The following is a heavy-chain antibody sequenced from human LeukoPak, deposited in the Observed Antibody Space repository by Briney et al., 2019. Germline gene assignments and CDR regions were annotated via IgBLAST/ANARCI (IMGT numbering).Heavy chain of an antibody. CDR2: ISGRGDII. Sequence: PGRSLRLSCAASGFTFSDYFFSWVRQAPGKGPEWVSYISGRGDIIHYADAVKGRFTISRDNAENSLYLQMNSLRAEDTAMYYCARHIMESTMATYDCWGQGTLVTVSS. CDR1: GFTFSDYF. CDR3: ARHIMESTMATYDC. D-gene: IGHD3-10*01. V-gene: IGHV3-11*01. J-gene: IGHJ4*02.